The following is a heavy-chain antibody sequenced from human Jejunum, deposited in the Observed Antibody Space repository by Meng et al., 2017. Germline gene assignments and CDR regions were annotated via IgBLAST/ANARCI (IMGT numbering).Heavy chain of an antibody. CDR3: ARDQWGTEWFDP. CDR1: GVSIDSYY. V-gene: IGHV4-4*07. D-gene: IGHD2-8*01. CDR2: IYTSASI. J-gene: IGHJ5*02. Sequence: SETLSLTCTVSGVSIDSYYWSWIRQPAGRGLEWIGRIYTSASIYYNPSLRGRVTMSVDTSKNQFSLWLSSVTAADTAMYYCARDQWGTEWFDPWGKGTLVTVSS.